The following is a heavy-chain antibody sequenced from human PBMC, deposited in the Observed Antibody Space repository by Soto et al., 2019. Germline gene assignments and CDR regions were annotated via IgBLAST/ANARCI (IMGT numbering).Heavy chain of an antibody. J-gene: IGHJ4*02. CDR1: GFTFSNYG. Sequence: QVQLVDSGGGVVQPGMSLRLSCAASGFTFSNYGMQWVRQAPGKGLEWVEVVWSDGSNKYYADCVKGRFSISRDNSKNTLYLQINSLRAEDTAVYYCARRGSGTNSIDYWGQGTLVTVSS. CDR3: ARRGSGTNSIDY. V-gene: IGHV3-33*01. CDR2: VWSDGSNK. D-gene: IGHD1-26*01.